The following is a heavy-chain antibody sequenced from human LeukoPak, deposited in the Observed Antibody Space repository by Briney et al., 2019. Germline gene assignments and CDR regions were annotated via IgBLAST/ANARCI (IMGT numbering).Heavy chain of an antibody. CDR1: GWSFNDYY. V-gene: IGHV4-34*01. D-gene: IGHD2-2*01. J-gene: IGHJ5*02. CDR2: INARGDT. CDR3: ARGQVPAAPGYNWFEP. Sequence: SETLSLTCAVYGWSFNDYYWNWIRQPPGKGLEWIGEINARGDTNYNPSLKSRVTISVDTSKNQLSLRLTSMIAADTAIYYCARGQVPAAPGYNWFEPWGQGTLVTVSS.